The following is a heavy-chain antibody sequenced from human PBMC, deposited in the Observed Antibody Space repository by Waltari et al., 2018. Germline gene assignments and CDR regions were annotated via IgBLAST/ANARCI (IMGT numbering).Heavy chain of an antibody. CDR3: VKDTSPGGLEQ. Sequence: EVQLVASGGGSVEPGRSLTLPCVASECAQMDYAMHWIRQRPGEGLEWVSGIFGNGGKIDYLDSVRGRFTISRDKAKHSLFLQMNSLRPEDTALYYCVKDTSPGGLEQWGQGTLVTVSS. CDR2: IFGNGGKI. V-gene: IGHV3-9*01. D-gene: IGHD3-16*01. J-gene: IGHJ4*02. CDR1: ECAQMDYA.